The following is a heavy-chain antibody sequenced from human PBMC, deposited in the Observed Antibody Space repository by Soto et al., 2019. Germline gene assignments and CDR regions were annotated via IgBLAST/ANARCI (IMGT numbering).Heavy chain of an antibody. CDR1: GGSFSGYC. D-gene: IGHD2-15*01. CDR2: INHSGRT. CDR3: ARRFCSDSYCSYFDY. Sequence: PSETLSLTCAVYGGSFSGYCWSWIRQPPGKGLEWIGEINHSGRTNYNPSLKSRVTISVDTSKNQFSLRLRSVTAADTAIYYCARRFCSDSYCSYFDYWGRGTLVTVSS. J-gene: IGHJ4*02. V-gene: IGHV4-34*01.